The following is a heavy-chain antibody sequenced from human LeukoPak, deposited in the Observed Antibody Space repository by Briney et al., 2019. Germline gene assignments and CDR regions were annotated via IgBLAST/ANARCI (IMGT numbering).Heavy chain of an antibody. CDR2: TSHSGSS. D-gene: IGHD2-21*02. V-gene: IGHV4-34*01. J-gene: IGHJ5*02. CDR3: AGIRRSYGDFVLPLDP. Sequence: SETLSLTCAAYGGSFNDYYWAWIRQPPGQGLEWLGETSHSGSSTYNASLKSRVVISVDTSKSHFSLSLISVTAADTAVYYCAGIRRSYGDFVLPLDPWGQGTLVTVSS. CDR1: GGSFNDYY.